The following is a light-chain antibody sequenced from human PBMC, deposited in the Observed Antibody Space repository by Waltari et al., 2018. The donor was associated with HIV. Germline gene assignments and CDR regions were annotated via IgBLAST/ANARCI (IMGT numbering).Light chain of an antibody. CDR2: GAS. V-gene: IGKV3-11*01. J-gene: IGKJ4*01. Sequence: EIVLTQSPATLSLSPGERATLSCRASQSVSSPLAWYQRKPDQAPRRRIYGASNRATGIPARFRGGGSGTDFTLHISSLEPEDFAVYYCLQRNSWPLTFGGGTRVESK. CDR1: QSVSSP. CDR3: LQRNSWPLT.